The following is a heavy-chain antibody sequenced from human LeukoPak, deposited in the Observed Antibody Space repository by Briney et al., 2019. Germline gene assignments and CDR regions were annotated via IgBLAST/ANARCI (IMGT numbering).Heavy chain of an antibody. V-gene: IGHV3-21*01. CDR1: GFTFSSYS. CDR2: ISSSSSYI. D-gene: IGHD6-13*01. J-gene: IGHJ5*02. Sequence: GGSLRLSCAASGFTFSSYSMNWVRQAPGKGLEWVSSISSSSSYIYYADSVKGRFTISRDNSKNTLYLQMNSLRTEDTAVYYCARGDKQLVFNRNKGGFDPWGQGTLVTVSS. CDR3: ARGDKQLVFNRNKGGFDP.